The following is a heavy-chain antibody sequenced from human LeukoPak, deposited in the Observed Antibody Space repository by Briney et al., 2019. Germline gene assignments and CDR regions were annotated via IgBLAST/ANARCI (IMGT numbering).Heavy chain of an antibody. D-gene: IGHD3-22*01. CDR3: ARDQYYYDSSGYYSFDY. CDR2: INHSGST. J-gene: IGHJ4*02. CDR1: GGSFSGYY. Sequence: PSETLSLTCAVYGGSFSGYYWSWIRQPPGKGLEWIGEINHSGSTNYNPSLKSRVTMSVDTSKNQFSLKLSSVTAADTAVYYCARDQYYYDSSGYYSFDYWGQGTLVTVSS. V-gene: IGHV4-34*01.